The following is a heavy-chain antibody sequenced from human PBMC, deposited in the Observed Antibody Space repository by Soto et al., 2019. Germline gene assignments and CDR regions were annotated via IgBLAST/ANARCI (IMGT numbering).Heavy chain of an antibody. V-gene: IGHV1-69*13. CDR2: IIPIFGTA. D-gene: IGHD2-15*01. J-gene: IGHJ3*02. Sequence: GASVKVSCKASGGAFSSYAISWVRQAPGQGLEWMGGIIPIFGTANYAQKFQGRVTITADESTSTAYMELSSLRSEDTAVYYCARESRVVVVAATRVAFDIWGQGTMVTVSS. CDR1: GGAFSSYA. CDR3: ARESRVVVVAATRVAFDI.